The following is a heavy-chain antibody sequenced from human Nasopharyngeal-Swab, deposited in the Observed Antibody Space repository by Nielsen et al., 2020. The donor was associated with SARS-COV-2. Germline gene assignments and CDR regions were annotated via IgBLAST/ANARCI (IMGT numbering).Heavy chain of an antibody. V-gene: IGHV4-39*01. Sequence: SKTLSLTCTVSGGSISSSSYYWGWIRQPPGKGLEWIGSIYYSGSTYYNPSLKSRVTISVDTSKNQFFLKLSSVTAADTAVYYCARMSIAAAGTGSYWGQGTLVTVSS. CDR2: IYYSGST. CDR1: GGSISSSSYY. CDR3: ARMSIAAAGTGSY. D-gene: IGHD6-13*01. J-gene: IGHJ4*02.